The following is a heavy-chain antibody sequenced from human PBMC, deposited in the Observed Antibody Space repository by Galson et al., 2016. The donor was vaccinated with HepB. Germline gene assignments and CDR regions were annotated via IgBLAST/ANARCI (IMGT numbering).Heavy chain of an antibody. CDR2: IRSSGSPT. J-gene: IGHJ4*02. Sequence: LSLTCAVNSVSFSHYFWSWIRQPPGKGLEWVSYIRSSGSPTHYADSVKGRFTISRANAKNSLYLQMNSLRDEDTAIYYCARDPHSLDYWGQGTLVTVSS. D-gene: IGHD5-18*01. CDR1: SVSFSHYF. CDR3: ARDPHSLDY. V-gene: IGHV3-11*04.